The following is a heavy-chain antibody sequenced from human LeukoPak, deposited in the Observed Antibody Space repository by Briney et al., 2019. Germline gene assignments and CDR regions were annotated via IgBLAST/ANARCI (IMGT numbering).Heavy chain of an antibody. J-gene: IGHJ4*02. D-gene: IGHD3-10*01. Sequence: GGSLRLSCAASGFTFSSYAMSWVRQAPGKGLEWVSTISGSGGSTYYADSVKGRFTISRDNSKNTLYLQMNSLRAEDTAVYYCAKAPRSGSYYNEGAPYYFDYWGQGSLVTVSS. V-gene: IGHV3-23*01. CDR1: GFTFSSYA. CDR3: AKAPRSGSYYNEGAPYYFDY. CDR2: ISGSGGST.